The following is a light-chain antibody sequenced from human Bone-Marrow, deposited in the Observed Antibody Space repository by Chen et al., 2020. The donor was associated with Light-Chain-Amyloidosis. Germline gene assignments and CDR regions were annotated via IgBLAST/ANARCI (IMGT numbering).Light chain of an antibody. V-gene: IGKV1-5*03. CDR1: QTISSW. Sequence: DIQMTQSPSTMSASVGDRVTITCRASQTISSWLAWYQQKPGKAPKLLIYKSSSLESGVQSRFSGSGSGTEFTLTISRLQPDDSATYYCQQYNSYSPLTFGGGTKVEIK. J-gene: IGKJ4*01. CDR2: KSS. CDR3: QQYNSYSPLT.